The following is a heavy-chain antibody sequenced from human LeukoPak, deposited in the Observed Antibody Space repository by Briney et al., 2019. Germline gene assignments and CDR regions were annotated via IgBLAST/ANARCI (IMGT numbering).Heavy chain of an antibody. J-gene: IGHJ4*02. D-gene: IGHD3-10*01. CDR1: GYTFIGNY. V-gene: IGHV1-2*02. Sequence: GASVKVSCKASGYTFIGNYIHWVRQAPGQGLEWMGWINPDSGGTNYAQKFQGRVTMTWDTSISTAYMELSRLRSDDTAIYYCARGRFYTSGSYYNRLDYWGQGTLVTVSS. CDR2: INPDSGGT. CDR3: ARGRFYTSGSYYNRLDY.